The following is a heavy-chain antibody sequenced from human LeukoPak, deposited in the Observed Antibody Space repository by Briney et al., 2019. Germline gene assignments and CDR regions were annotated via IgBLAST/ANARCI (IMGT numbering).Heavy chain of an antibody. CDR3: ARGGLEPVDY. D-gene: IGHD5-24*01. CDR1: GFTFSNYW. Sequence: GGSLRLSCAVSGFTFSNYWMRWVRQAPGMGLVWVSRINTDGRTTSYADSVKGRFTISRDNAKNILYLEVNSLRTDDTAVYYCARGGLEPVDYWGQGTLVTVSS. J-gene: IGHJ4*02. CDR2: INTDGRTT. V-gene: IGHV3-74*01.